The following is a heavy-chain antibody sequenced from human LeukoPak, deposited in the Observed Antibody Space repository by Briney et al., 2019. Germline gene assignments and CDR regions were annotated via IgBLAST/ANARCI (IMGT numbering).Heavy chain of an antibody. J-gene: IGHJ3*01. D-gene: IGHD5-12*01. CDR3: ARVKEASAFDV. V-gene: IGHV3-74*01. CDR1: GFTFSSYW. Sequence: GGSLRLSCAASGFTFSSYWMHWVRQAPGKGLVWVSRINSDGINTSYADSVKGRFTISRDNAKNSLYLQMNSLRAEDTAVYYCARVKEASAFDVWGQGTMVTVSS. CDR2: INSDGINT.